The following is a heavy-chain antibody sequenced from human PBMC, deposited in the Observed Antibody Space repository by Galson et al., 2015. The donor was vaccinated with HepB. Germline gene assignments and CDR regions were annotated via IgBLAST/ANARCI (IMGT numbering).Heavy chain of an antibody. V-gene: IGHV3-30*18. Sequence: SLRLSCAASGFIFSNYGIHWVRQAPGKGLEWVAVISYDGSNWYYVDSVTGRFTISRDNYKNTLYLQMNSLRPEDTAVYYCAKVDGDHDWFDPWGQGALVTVSS. CDR2: ISYDGSNW. D-gene: IGHD4-17*01. CDR1: GFIFSNYG. J-gene: IGHJ5*02. CDR3: AKVDGDHDWFDP.